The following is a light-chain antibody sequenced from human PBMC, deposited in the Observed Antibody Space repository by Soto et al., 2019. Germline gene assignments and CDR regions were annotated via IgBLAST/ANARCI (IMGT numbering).Light chain of an antibody. CDR2: SDD. CDR1: SSNIGSNA. Sequence: QSALTQPPSASGTPGQRVTISCSGSSSNIGSNAVSWYQHFPGTAPKVLIYSDDQRPSGVPDRFSGSKSGTSASLAISGLQAEDEADYFCAAWGDSLNTWVFGGRTKVTVL. J-gene: IGLJ3*02. V-gene: IGLV1-44*01. CDR3: AAWGDSLNTWV.